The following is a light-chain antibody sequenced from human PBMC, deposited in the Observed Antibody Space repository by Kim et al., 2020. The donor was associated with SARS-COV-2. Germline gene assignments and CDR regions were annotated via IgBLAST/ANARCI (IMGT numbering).Light chain of an antibody. V-gene: IGLV2-14*04. CDR3: SSYTSTTTSGV. Sequence: SITISCAGTSSDVGGYNYVSWYQQHPGKAPKLMIFDVTKRPSGVSNRFSGSKSGNTASLTISGLQGEDEADYYCSSYTSTTTSGVFGGGTQLTVL. J-gene: IGLJ3*02. CDR2: DVT. CDR1: SSDVGGYNY.